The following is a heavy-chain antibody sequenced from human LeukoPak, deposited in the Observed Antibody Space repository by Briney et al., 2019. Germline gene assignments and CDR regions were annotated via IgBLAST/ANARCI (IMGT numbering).Heavy chain of an antibody. CDR3: ARALSQQLYYFDY. V-gene: IGHV4-34*01. J-gene: IGHJ4*02. D-gene: IGHD6-13*01. CDR1: GGSFSSYY. Sequence: SETLSPTCVVYGGSFSSYYWSWIRQPPGKGLEWIGEINHSGSTNYNPSLKSRVTISVDTSKNQFSLKLSSVTAADTAVYYCARALSQQLYYFDYWGQGTLVTVSS. CDR2: INHSGST.